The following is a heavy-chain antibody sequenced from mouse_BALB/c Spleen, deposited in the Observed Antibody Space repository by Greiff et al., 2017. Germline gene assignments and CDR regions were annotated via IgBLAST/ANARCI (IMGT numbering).Heavy chain of an antibody. CDR2: INPSTGYT. J-gene: IGHJ4*01. Sequence: QVQLKQSGAELAKPWASVKMSCKASGYTFTSYWMHWVKQRPGQGLEWIGYINPSTGYTEYNQKFKDKATLTADKSSSTAYMQLSSLTSEDSAVYYCARRGLLGDYAMDYWGQGTSVTVSS. V-gene: IGHV1-7*01. CDR3: ARRGLLGDYAMDY. CDR1: GYTFTSYW. D-gene: IGHD2-10*01.